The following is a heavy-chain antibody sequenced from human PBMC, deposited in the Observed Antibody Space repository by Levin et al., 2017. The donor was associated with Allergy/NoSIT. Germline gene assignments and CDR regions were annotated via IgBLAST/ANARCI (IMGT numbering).Heavy chain of an antibody. CDR2: IYYSGST. Sequence: SETLSLTCIVSGGSISSYYWSWIRQPPGKGLEWIGYIYYSGSTNYNPSLKSRVTMSVDSSKNQFSLKLSSVTAADTAVYYCARDLGYCSSISCDTWFDPWGQGTLVTVSS. V-gene: IGHV4-59*01. CDR3: ARDLGYCSSISCDTWFDP. CDR1: GGSISSYY. J-gene: IGHJ5*02. D-gene: IGHD2-2*02.